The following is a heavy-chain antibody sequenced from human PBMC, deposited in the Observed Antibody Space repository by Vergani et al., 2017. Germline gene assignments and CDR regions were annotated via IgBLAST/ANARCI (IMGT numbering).Heavy chain of an antibody. CDR3: TTTWSSSWTVIDY. J-gene: IGHJ4*02. CDR2: IRSKANSYAT. D-gene: IGHD6-13*01. V-gene: IGHV3-73*01. CDR1: GFTFSGSA. Sequence: EVQLVESGGGLVQPGGSLKLSCAASGFTFSGSAMHWVRQASGKGLEWVGRIRSKANSYATAYAASVKGRFTISRDDSKNTAYLQMNSLKTEDTAVYYCTTTWSSSWTVIDYWGQGTLVTVSS.